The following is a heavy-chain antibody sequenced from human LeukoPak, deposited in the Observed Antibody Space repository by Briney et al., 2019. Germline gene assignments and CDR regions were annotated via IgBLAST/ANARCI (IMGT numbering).Heavy chain of an antibody. CDR3: AGIAAAVGFDY. J-gene: IGHJ4*02. CDR2: IYHSGST. V-gene: IGHV4-38-2*02. CDR1: GYSISSGYY. D-gene: IGHD6-13*01. Sequence: SETLSLTCTVSGYSISSGYYWGWIRQPPGKGLEWIGSIYHSGSTYYNPSLKSRVTISVDTSKNQFSLKLSSVTAADTAVYYCAGIAAAVGFDYWGQGTLVTVSS.